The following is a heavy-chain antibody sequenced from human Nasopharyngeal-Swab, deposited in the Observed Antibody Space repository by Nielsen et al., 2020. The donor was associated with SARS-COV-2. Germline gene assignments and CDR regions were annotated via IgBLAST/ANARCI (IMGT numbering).Heavy chain of an antibody. D-gene: IGHD6-19*01. CDR1: GFTFSNYA. J-gene: IGHJ4*02. V-gene: IGHV3-23*01. CDR3: AKDGGGWLTSGWYYFDF. CDR2: ISGSGAHT. Sequence: GESLKISCAASGFTFSNYAMTWVRQAPGRGLEWVSSISGSGAHTYYADSVKGRFTIPRDNSKNTVFLQMNSLRAEDTALFFCAKDGGGWLTSGWYYFDFWGQGSQVTVSS.